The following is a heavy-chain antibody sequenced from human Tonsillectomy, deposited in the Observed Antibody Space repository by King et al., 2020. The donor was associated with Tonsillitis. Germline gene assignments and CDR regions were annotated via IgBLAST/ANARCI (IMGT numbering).Heavy chain of an antibody. CDR1: GFTVSSYF. J-gene: IGHJ3*02. CDR3: ARGGHNDAFDI. CDR2: IYSGGST. Sequence: VQLVESGGGLVQPGGSRRLSCAASGFTVSSYFMSWVRQAPGKGLEWVSIIYSGGSTYYADSVKGRFTISRHNSKNTLYLQMNSLRADDTAVYYCARGGHNDAFDIWGQGTMVTVSS. V-gene: IGHV3-53*04.